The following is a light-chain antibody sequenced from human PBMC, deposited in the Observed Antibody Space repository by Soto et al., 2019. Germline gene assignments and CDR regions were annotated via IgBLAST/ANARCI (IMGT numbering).Light chain of an antibody. CDR2: AAS. V-gene: IGKV1-27*01. CDR1: PGINNH. CDR3: QNYKIAHPAGT. Sequence: DFKMTQSPSSLSASVGDRVTSTCRESPGINNHLAWFQQKPGKVPQVLIYAASTLQSVVPSRFSGSGSGTEFTLTIRSMQTDDVATSDCQNYKIAHPAGTFGGGTKVEIK. J-gene: IGKJ4*01.